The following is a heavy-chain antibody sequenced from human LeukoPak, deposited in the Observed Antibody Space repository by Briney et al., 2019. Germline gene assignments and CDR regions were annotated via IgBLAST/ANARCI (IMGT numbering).Heavy chain of an antibody. D-gene: IGHD6-19*01. CDR2: IYYSGST. CDR1: GGSISSYY. J-gene: IGHJ4*02. Sequence: SETLSLTCTVSGGSISSYYWSWIRQPPGKGLEWIGYIYYSGSTNYNPSLKSRVTISVETSKNQFSLNLSSVTAADTAVYYCARGRLARSPYFDYWGQGTLVTVSS. V-gene: IGHV4-59*01. CDR3: ARGRLARSPYFDY.